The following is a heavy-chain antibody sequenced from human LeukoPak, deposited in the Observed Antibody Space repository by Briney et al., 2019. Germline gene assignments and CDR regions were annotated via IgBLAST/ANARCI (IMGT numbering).Heavy chain of an antibody. D-gene: IGHD3-10*01. Sequence: SETLSLTCTVSGGSISSGGYYWSWIRQHPGKGLEWIGYIYYSGSTYYNPSLKSRVTISVDTSKNQFSLKLSSVTAADTAVYYCARELGSGSGSYYYFDYWGQGTLVTVSS. CDR2: IYYSGST. CDR1: GGSISSGGYY. CDR3: ARELGSGSGSYYYFDY. J-gene: IGHJ4*02. V-gene: IGHV4-31*03.